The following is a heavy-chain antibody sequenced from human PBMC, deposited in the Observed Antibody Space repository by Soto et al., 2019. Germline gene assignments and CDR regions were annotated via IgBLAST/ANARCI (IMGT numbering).Heavy chain of an antibody. V-gene: IGHV4-30-2*01. CDR3: ARGLRTHNYFDY. Sequence: QLQLQESDSRLVKPSQTLSLTCAVSSGSISGGDYSWNWIRQPPGKGLEWIGYFYHGGSTYYSPSLKSRVTISVDRSTNRVSLKLSSVTAADTAVYYCARGLRTHNYFDYWGQGTLVTVSS. CDR1: SGSISGGDYS. CDR2: FYHGGST. J-gene: IGHJ4*02.